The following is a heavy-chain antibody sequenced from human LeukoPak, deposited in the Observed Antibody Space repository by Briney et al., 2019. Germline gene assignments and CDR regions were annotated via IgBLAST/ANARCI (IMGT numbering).Heavy chain of an antibody. CDR3: ARVGRTAATNWFDP. Sequence: ASVKVSCKASGYTFTSYGISWVRQAPGQGLEWMGCISAYNGNTNYAQKLQGRVTMTTDTSTSTAYMELRSLRSDDTAVYYCARVGRTAATNWFDPWGQGTLVTVSS. CDR2: ISAYNGNT. D-gene: IGHD2-2*01. V-gene: IGHV1-18*01. CDR1: GYTFTSYG. J-gene: IGHJ5*02.